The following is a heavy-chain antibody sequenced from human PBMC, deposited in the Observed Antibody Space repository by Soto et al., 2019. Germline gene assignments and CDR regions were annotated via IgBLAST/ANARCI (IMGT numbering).Heavy chain of an antibody. J-gene: IGHJ5*02. CDR1: GGSIRTAYW. CDR2: IYHDGTT. V-gene: IGHV4-4*02. Sequence: SETLSITCAVSGGSIRTAYWWTWIRQSPGKGLEWIGQIYHDGTTDFNPSLQSRVSISVDVSENLFSLNLTSVTAADTAIYYCARDSRRQGWFDPWGQGALVTVSS. CDR3: ARDSRRQGWFDP.